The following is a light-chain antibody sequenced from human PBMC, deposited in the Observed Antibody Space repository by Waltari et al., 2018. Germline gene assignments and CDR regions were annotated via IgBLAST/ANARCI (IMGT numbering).Light chain of an antibody. CDR3: MQSIHWPWT. CDR2: KVS. V-gene: IGKV2-30*02. CDR1: QSLVHSDGNTY. J-gene: IGKJ1*01. Sequence: DVVMTQSPLSLPVTLGQPASISCKSSQSLVHSDGNTYLNWFHQRPGQSPRRLIYKVSNRDSGVPDRFSGSGLGTDFTLKISRVEAEDVGVYYCMQSIHWPWTFGQGTKVEIK.